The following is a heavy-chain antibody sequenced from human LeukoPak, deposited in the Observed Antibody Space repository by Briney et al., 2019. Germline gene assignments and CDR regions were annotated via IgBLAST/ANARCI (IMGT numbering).Heavy chain of an antibody. J-gene: IGHJ3*02. D-gene: IGHD2-2*01. CDR3: ARDHSSTSPRSI. CDR1: GGTFSSYA. V-gene: IGHV1-18*01. CDR2: ISAYNGNT. Sequence: ASVKVSCKASGGTFSSYAISWVRQAPGQGLEWKGWISAYNGNTNYAQKLQGRVTMTTDTSTSTAYMELRSLRSDDTAVYYCARDHSSTSPRSIWGQGTMVTVSS.